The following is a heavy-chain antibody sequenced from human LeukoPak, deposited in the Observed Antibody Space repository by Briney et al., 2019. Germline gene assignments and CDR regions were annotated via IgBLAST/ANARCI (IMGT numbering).Heavy chain of an antibody. J-gene: IGHJ4*02. D-gene: IGHD6-19*01. CDR3: SREYSSGWYSSFDY. Sequence: SETLSLTCTVSGGSISSSAYYWGWIRQPPGKGLEWIGYIHTSGSTNYNPSLKSRVTISLDTSKSQFSLRLTSVTAADTAVYYCSREYSSGWYSSFDYWGQGTLVSVSS. CDR1: GGSISSSAYY. V-gene: IGHV4-61*05. CDR2: IHTSGST.